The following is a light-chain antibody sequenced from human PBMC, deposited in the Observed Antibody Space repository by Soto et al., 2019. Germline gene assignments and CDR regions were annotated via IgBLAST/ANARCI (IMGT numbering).Light chain of an antibody. J-gene: IGKJ4*01. CDR2: AAS. CDR1: QDISSW. CDR3: QQANSFPFI. V-gene: IGKV1-12*01. Sequence: DIQMTQSPSSVSASVGDRVTITCRASQDISSWLAWYQQKPGNAPKLLIYAASSLQSGVPSTFSGSGSVTDFTLTISSLQPEDVATYYCQQANSFPFIFGGGTKVEIK.